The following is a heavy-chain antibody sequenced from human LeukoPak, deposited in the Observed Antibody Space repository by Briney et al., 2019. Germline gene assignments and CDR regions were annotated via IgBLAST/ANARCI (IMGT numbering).Heavy chain of an antibody. V-gene: IGHV4-34*01. D-gene: IGHD6-13*01. CDR1: GGSFSGYY. Sequence: SETLSLTCAVYGGSFSGYYWSWIRQPPGKGLEWMGEINHSGSTNYNLSLKSRVTISVDTSKNQFSLKLSSVTAADTAVYYCARAYSSSWYGAFDIWGQGTMVTVSS. CDR2: INHSGST. CDR3: ARAYSSSWYGAFDI. J-gene: IGHJ3*02.